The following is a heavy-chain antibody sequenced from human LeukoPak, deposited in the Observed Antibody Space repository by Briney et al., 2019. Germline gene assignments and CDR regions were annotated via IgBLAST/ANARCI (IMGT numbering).Heavy chain of an antibody. J-gene: IGHJ4*02. V-gene: IGHV4-4*07. Sequence: SETLSLTCTVSGGSISSYYWSWIRQPAGKGLEWIGRIYTSGSTNYNPSLKSRVTMSVDTSKNQFSLKLSSVTAADTAVYYCARAGHYDILTGYFPHNDYWGQGTLVTVSS. CDR3: ARAGHYDILTGYFPHNDY. CDR1: GGSISSYY. D-gene: IGHD3-9*01. CDR2: IYTSGST.